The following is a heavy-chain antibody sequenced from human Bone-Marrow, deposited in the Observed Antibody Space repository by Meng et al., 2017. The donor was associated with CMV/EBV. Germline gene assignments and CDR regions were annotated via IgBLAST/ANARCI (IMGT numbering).Heavy chain of an antibody. V-gene: IGHV3-30-3*01. CDR2: ISYDGSNK. CDR3: ARRWDY. J-gene: IGHJ4*02. CDR1: GFTFSNYW. D-gene: IGHD2-15*01. Sequence: GGSLRLSCAASGFTFSNYWMHWVRQAPGKGLEWVAVISYDGSNKYYADSVKGRFTISRDNSKNTLYLQINSLRAEDTAVYYCARRWDYWGQGTLVTVSS.